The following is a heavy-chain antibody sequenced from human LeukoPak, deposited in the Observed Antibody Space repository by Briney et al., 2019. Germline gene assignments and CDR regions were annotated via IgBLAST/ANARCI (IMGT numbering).Heavy chain of an antibody. Sequence: PGGSLRLSCAASGITFGNYGMSWVRQAPGKGLEWVSGINWNGGSTGYADSVEGRFTISRDNAKNSQYLQMNSLRVEDTALYYCARAQTYGDSRLLLDYWGQGTLVTVSS. CDR2: INWNGGST. CDR1: GITFGNYG. J-gene: IGHJ4*02. V-gene: IGHV3-20*04. CDR3: ARAQTYGDSRLLLDY. D-gene: IGHD2-21*02.